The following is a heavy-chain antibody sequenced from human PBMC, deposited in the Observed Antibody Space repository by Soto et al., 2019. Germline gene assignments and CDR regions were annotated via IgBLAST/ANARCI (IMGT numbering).Heavy chain of an antibody. V-gene: IGHV1-18*04. CDR1: GYTFTSYG. CDR2: ISAYNGNT. J-gene: IGHJ4*02. Sequence: QVQLVQSGAEVKKPGASVKVSCKASGYTFTSYGISWVRQAPGQGLEWMGWISAYNGNTNYAQKLQGRVTMTTDTSTSTAYMELRGLRSDDTAVYYCARPPPAFLVGAADYFDYWGQGTLVTVSS. D-gene: IGHD1-26*01. CDR3: ARPPPAFLVGAADYFDY.